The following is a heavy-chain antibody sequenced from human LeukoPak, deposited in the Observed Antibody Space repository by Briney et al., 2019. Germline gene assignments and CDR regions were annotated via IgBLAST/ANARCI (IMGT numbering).Heavy chain of an antibody. CDR3: ARGRYYDSSGYYTQAYYYYYMDV. J-gene: IGHJ6*03. V-gene: IGHV3-66*01. D-gene: IGHD3-22*01. CDR2: IYSGGST. CDR1: GFTVSSNY. Sequence: PGGSLRLSCAASGFTVSSNYMSWVRQAPGQGLEWVSVIYSGGSTYYADSVKGRFTISRDNSKNTLYLQMNSLRAEDTAVYYCARGRYYDSSGYYTQAYYYYYMDVWGKGTTVTISS.